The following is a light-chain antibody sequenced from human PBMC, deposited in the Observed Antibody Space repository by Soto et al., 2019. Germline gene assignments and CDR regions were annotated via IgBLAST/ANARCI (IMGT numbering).Light chain of an antibody. CDR3: QQHSHWPPWT. CDR2: DSS. Sequence: DIVLTQSPATLSVSPGESATLSCRASQRVSRALAWYQHVPGQAPRLLIYDSSTRATGVPARFSGSGSGTRFTLTISSLQSEDFAVYYCQQHSHWPPWTFGQGTRVEIQ. J-gene: IGKJ1*01. V-gene: IGKV3-15*01. CDR1: QRVSRA.